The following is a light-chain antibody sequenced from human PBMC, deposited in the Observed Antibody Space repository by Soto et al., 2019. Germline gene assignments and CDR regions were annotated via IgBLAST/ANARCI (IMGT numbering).Light chain of an antibody. CDR3: QQYNSYT. J-gene: IGKJ3*01. Sequence: DIQMTQSPSTLSASVGDRVTITCRASQSISSWLAWYQQKPGKAPNLLIYDASSLESGVPSRFSGSGSGTEFTLTISSLQPYDFATYYCQQYNSYTFGPGTKVDNK. CDR2: DAS. CDR1: QSISSW. V-gene: IGKV1-5*01.